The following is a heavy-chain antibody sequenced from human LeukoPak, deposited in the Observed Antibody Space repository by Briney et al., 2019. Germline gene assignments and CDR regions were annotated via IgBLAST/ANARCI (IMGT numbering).Heavy chain of an antibody. CDR2: TYYSGST. Sequence: PSETLSLTCTVSGGSISSSSYYWGWIRQPPGKGLEWIGSTYYSGSTYYNPSLKSRVTISVDTSKNQFSLKLSSVTAADTAVYYCARPSSGSYSDYWGQGTLVTVSS. D-gene: IGHD1-26*01. V-gene: IGHV4-39*01. CDR3: ARPSSGSYSDY. CDR1: GGSISSSSYY. J-gene: IGHJ4*02.